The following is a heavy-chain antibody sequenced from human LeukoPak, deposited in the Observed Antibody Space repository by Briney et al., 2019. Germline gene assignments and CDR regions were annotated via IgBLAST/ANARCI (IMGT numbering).Heavy chain of an antibody. V-gene: IGHV1-18*01. J-gene: IGHJ4*02. CDR2: INTYNGKT. D-gene: IGHD3-10*01. CDR1: GYTFTSQG. CDR3: ASRSGSTPYYIDY. Sequence: ASVKVSCKASGYTFTSQGLTWVRQAPGQGLEWMGWINTYNGKTTYPQKLQGRVTMTTDTSTSTAYMELRSLRSDDTAVYYCASRSGSTPYYIDYWGQGTLVTVSS.